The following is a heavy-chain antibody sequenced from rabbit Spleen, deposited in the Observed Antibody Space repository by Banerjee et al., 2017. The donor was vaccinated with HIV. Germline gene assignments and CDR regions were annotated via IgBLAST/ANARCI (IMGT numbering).Heavy chain of an antibody. CDR2: IVPVFGST. CDR1: GFDFSGYY. J-gene: IGHJ6*01. D-gene: IGHD6-1*01. CDR3: ARASVGFNGYNHAYYYGMDL. V-gene: IGHV1S7*01. Sequence: QLKESGGGLVQPGGSLKLSCKVSGFDFSGYYMIWVLQAPAEGREWIGCIVPVFGSTYYASWVNGRFTISRDSAQNTLYLQLKSLTAADTATYFCARASVGFNGYNHAYYYGMDLWGPGTLVTVS.